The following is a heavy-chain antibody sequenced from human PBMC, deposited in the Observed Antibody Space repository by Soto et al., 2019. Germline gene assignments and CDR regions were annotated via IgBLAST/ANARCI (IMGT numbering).Heavy chain of an antibody. CDR2: IYNSGYT. D-gene: IGHD3-22*01. V-gene: IGHV4-31*03. Sequence: PSETLSLTCTVSGGSISSGNYYWSWIRQPPGKGLEWIGYIYNSGYTYYNPSLNSRVAISRDTSKNQLSLNLSSVTAADTAVYYCARGAITMIVGGFDPWGQGTLVTSPQ. J-gene: IGHJ5*02. CDR3: ARGAITMIVGGFDP. CDR1: GGSISSGNYY.